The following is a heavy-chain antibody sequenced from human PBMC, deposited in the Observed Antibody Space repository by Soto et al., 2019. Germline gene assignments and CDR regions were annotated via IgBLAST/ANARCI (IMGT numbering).Heavy chain of an antibody. CDR3: ARAPYYHDSRGSYEVDAFDI. Sequence: QVQLQESGPGLVKPSQTLSLSCTVCGGSISSGDYYWSWIRQPPGKGLEWIGYIYYSGSTYYNPSLKSRVTISVDTSKNQFSLKLSSVTAADTAVYYCARAPYYHDSRGSYEVDAFDIWGQGTMVIVSS. V-gene: IGHV4-30-4*01. J-gene: IGHJ3*02. CDR1: GGSISSGDYY. D-gene: IGHD3-22*01. CDR2: IYYSGST.